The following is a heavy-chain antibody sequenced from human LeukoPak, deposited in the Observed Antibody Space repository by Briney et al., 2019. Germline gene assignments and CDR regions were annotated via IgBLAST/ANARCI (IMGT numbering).Heavy chain of an antibody. J-gene: IGHJ4*02. CDR3: ARHAYGSGSYYSDY. D-gene: IGHD3-10*01. Sequence: GGSLRLSCAASGFTFSSYSMNWVRQAPGKGLEWVSSISSSSSYIYYADSVKGRFTISRDNAKNSLYLQMNSLRAEDTAVYYCARHAYGSGSYYSDYWGQGTLVTVSS. CDR1: GFTFSSYS. CDR2: ISSSSSYI. V-gene: IGHV3-21*01.